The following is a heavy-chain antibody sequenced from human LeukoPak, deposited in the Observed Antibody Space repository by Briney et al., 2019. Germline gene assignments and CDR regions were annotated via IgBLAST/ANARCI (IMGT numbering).Heavy chain of an antibody. J-gene: IGHJ3*02. Sequence: SETLSLTCTVSGDSISSSSYYWGWIRQPPGKGLEWIGSVHHSGSTYYTPSLKSRVTISVDTSKNQFSLKLSSVTAADTAVYPCARLYYYGSGSYLFGFDIWGQGTMVTVSS. V-gene: IGHV4-39*01. CDR2: VHHSGST. CDR1: GDSISSSSYY. CDR3: ARLYYYGSGSYLFGFDI. D-gene: IGHD3-10*01.